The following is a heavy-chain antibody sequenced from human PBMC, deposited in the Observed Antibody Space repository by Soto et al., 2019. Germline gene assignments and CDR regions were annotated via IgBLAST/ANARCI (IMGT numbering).Heavy chain of an antibody. D-gene: IGHD2-15*01. J-gene: IGHJ4*02. CDR1: GFTFSNAW. V-gene: IGHV3-15*01. CDR3: TTDLPPSWYCSGGSCYSVDAELDY. CDR2: IKSKTDGGTT. Sequence: GGSLRLSCAASGFTFSNAWMSWVRQAPGKGLEWVGRIKSKTDGGTTDYAAPVKGRFTISRDDSKNTLYLQMNSLKTEDTAVYYCTTDLPPSWYCSGGSCYSVDAELDYWGQGTLVTVSS.